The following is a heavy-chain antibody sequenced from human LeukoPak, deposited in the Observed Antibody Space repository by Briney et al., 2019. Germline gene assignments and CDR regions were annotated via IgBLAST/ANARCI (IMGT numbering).Heavy chain of an antibody. CDR2: ISAYNGNT. CDR3: ARDRRKILYYYYGMDV. J-gene: IGHJ6*02. Sequence: GASVKVSCKASGYTFTSYGISWVRQAPGQGLEWMGWISAYNGNTNYAQKLQGRVTMTTDTSTSTAYMELRSLRSDDTAVYYCARDRRKILYYYYGMDVWGQGTTVTVSS. CDR1: GYTFTSYG. V-gene: IGHV1-18*01.